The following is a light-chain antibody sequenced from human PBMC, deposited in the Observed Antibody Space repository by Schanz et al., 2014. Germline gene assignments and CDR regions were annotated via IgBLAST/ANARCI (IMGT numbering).Light chain of an antibody. CDR1: SSDVGGYDY. CDR2: DVT. CDR3: SSFASGTPFVV. J-gene: IGLJ7*01. Sequence: QSALTQPASVSGSPGQSITISCTGTSSDVGGYDYVSWYQQHPGKAPKLMIYDVTNRPSGVSNRFSGSKSGNTASLTISGLQSEDEAGYYCSSFASGTPFVVFGGGPXLTVL. V-gene: IGLV2-14*03.